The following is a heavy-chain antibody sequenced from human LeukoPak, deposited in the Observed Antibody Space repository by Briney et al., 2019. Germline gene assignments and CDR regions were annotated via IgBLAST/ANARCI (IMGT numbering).Heavy chain of an antibody. V-gene: IGHV3-48*01. J-gene: IGHJ4*02. CDR1: GFTFSAYS. D-gene: IGHD7-27*01. Sequence: GSLRLSCAASGFTFSAYSMNWVRQAPGKGLEWVSFISGGGGTIYYADSVKGRLTISRDNAKNSLHLQMDSLRAEDTAVYYCAGSLGPLTEYWGQGTLVTVSS. CDR2: ISGGGGTI. CDR3: AGSLGPLTEY.